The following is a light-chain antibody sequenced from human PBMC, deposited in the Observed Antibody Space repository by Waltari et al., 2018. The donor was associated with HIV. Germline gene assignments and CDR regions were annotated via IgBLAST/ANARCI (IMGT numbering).Light chain of an antibody. Sequence: QSALTQPASVSGSPGQSITISCTGTSSDVGGYNYLSWYQQHPGKAPKLMIYDVSNRPSGVSNRFSGSKSGNTASLTISGLQAEDEADYYCTSYTSSSTLWVFGGGTKLTVL. CDR2: DVS. CDR1: SSDVGGYNY. J-gene: IGLJ3*02. CDR3: TSYTSSSTLWV. V-gene: IGLV2-14*03.